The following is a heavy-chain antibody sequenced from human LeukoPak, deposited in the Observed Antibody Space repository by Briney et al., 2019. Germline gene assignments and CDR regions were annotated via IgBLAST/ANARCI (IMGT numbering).Heavy chain of an antibody. Sequence: PGGSLRLSCAASGFTFSSYGMHRVRQAPGKGLEWVAVISYDGSNKYYADSVKGRFTISRDNSKNTLYLQMNSLRAEDTAVYYCAKIGSIAAAGTPSFDYWGQGTLVTVSS. CDR1: GFTFSSYG. D-gene: IGHD6-13*01. J-gene: IGHJ4*02. CDR3: AKIGSIAAAGTPSFDY. CDR2: ISYDGSNK. V-gene: IGHV3-30*18.